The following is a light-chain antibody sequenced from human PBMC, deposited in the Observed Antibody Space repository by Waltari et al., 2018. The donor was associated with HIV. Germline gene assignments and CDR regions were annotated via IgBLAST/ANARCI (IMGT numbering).Light chain of an antibody. J-gene: IGLJ2*01. CDR2: SVT. CDR3: STHTGNDTLA. Sequence: QSALTQPAPVSGSPAQSVTISCTGTASDFGPYNFVSGYHQHPANAPKFIIYSVTSRPSGVPPRFSGSKSGNTASLTISGLRAEDEALYYCSTHTGNDTLAFGGGTKLTVL. V-gene: IGLV2-14*03. CDR1: ASDFGPYNF.